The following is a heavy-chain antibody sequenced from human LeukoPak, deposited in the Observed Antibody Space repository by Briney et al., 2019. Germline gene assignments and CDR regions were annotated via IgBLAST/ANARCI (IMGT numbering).Heavy chain of an antibody. CDR1: GGSISGYY. Sequence: SETLSLTCTVSGGSISGYYWSWIRQPPGKGLEWIGYVYYSGSTNYNPSLKSRVSISVDTSKNQFSLKLSSVTAADTAVYFCARHFDSSGRLDSWGQGTLVTVSS. V-gene: IGHV4-59*01. CDR3: ARHFDSSGRLDS. D-gene: IGHD3-22*01. J-gene: IGHJ4*02. CDR2: VYYSGST.